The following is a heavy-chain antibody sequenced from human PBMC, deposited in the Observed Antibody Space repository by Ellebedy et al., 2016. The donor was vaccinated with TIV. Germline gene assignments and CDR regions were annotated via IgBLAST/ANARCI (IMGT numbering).Heavy chain of an antibody. CDR2: IDSTGDT. D-gene: IGHD3-10*01. CDR1: GFTFTSHD. J-gene: IGHJ4*02. V-gene: IGHV3-13*01. CDR3: ARGARVRGIAHFFFDS. Sequence: GESLKISCAASGFTFTSHDMHWVRQTAGQGPAWVSGIDSTGDTYYSDSVKGRFTISREDAKNSLFLQMSSLRASDTAVYYCARGARVRGIAHFFFDSWGQGTLVTVSS.